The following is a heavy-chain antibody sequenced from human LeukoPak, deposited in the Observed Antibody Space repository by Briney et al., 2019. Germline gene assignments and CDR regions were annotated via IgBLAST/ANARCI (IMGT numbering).Heavy chain of an antibody. CDR1: GGSFSDYY. CDR3: ARVQDFDTSGYYLGH. J-gene: IGHJ4*02. D-gene: IGHD3-22*01. CDR2: INHSGST. Sequence: SETLSLTCAVYGGSFSDYYWSWIRQPPGKGLEWIGEINHSGSTNYNPSLKSRVTISVDTSKNQFSLKLSSVTAADTAVYYCARVQDFDTSGYYLGHWGQGTLVTVSS. V-gene: IGHV4-34*01.